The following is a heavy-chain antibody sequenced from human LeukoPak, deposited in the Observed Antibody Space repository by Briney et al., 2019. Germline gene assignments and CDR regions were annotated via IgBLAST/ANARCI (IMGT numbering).Heavy chain of an antibody. V-gene: IGHV3-21*01. Sequence: GGSLRLSCTCSGFTFGSYSMNWVRQAPGKGLEWVSSISSSSSYRYYEESVKGRFSISRDNARNSLYLQMNSLRAEDTAVYYCERDSPNEAILWWSIDYWGQGTLVTVSS. J-gene: IGHJ4*02. CDR3: ERDSPNEAILWWSIDY. D-gene: IGHD2-21*01. CDR1: GFTFGSYS. CDR2: ISSSSSYR.